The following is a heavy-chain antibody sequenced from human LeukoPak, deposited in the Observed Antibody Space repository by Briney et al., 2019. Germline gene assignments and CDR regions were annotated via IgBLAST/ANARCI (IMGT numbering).Heavy chain of an antibody. D-gene: IGHD3-3*01. J-gene: IGHJ4*02. V-gene: IGHV1-8*01. CDR2: MNPNSGNT. CDR3: ARGLVDFWSGYYNRNFDY. CDR1: GHTFTSYD. Sequence: ASVKVSCKASGHTFTSYDINWVRQATGQGLEWMGWMNPNSGNTGYAQKFQGRVTMTRNTSISTAYMELSSLRSEDTAVYYCARGLVDFWSGYYNRNFDYWGQGTLVTVSS.